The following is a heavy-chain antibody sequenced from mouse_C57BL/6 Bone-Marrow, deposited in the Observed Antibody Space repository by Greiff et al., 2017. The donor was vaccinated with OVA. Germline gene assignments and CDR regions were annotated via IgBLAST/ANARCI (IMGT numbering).Heavy chain of an antibody. D-gene: IGHD2-1*01. CDR1: GYTFTSYW. J-gene: IGHJ3*01. Sequence: QVQLQQPGAELVRPGTSVKLSCKASGYTFTSYWMHWVKQRPGQGLEWIGVIDPSYSYTNYNQKFKGKATLTVDTSSSTAYMQLSSLTSEDSAVYYCARRDYGNYGFAYWGQGTLVTVSA. CDR3: ARRDYGNYGFAY. V-gene: IGHV1-59*01. CDR2: IDPSYSYT.